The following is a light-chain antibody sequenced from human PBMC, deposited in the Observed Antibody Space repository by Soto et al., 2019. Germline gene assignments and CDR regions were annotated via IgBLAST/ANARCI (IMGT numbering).Light chain of an antibody. CDR3: QQYDSSPIT. J-gene: IGKJ5*01. V-gene: IGKV3-20*01. CDR1: QSFNSNY. CDR2: GAS. Sequence: EIVLTQSPGTLSLSPGERATLSCRASQSFNSNYLAWYQQKPGQAPRLLIYGASSRAAGVPDRFSGSGSGTDFTLTISRLEPEDFAVYYCQQYDSSPITFGQGTRLEIK.